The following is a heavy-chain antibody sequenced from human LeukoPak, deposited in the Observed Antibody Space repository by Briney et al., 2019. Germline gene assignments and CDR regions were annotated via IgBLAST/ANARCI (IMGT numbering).Heavy chain of an antibody. CDR3: ASFEVGYYYDSSGYYY. V-gene: IGHV4-34*01. D-gene: IGHD3-22*01. Sequence: PSETLSLTCAGQGGTFRGSYWSWIRQQPGNGLNWKEEINHSGSSTYSPSLKSRVTISVDTSKNQFSLKLSSVTAADTALYYCASFEVGYYYDSSGYYYWGQGTLVTVSS. CDR1: GGTFRGSY. J-gene: IGHJ4*02. CDR2: INHSGSS.